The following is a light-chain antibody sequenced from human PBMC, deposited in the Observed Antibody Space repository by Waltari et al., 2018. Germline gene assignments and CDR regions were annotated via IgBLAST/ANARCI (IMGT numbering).Light chain of an antibody. Sequence: QSVLTQPPSVSGAPGQRVSISCPGSGSNLGAGYDVHWYQQHPGKATKLLIYGTSTRPPGVHYRFFGSQAGNSASLAITALQAEDEAEYYCQSYDTSLSVVFGGGTKLTVL. J-gene: IGLJ2*01. CDR2: GTS. CDR3: QSYDTSLSVV. V-gene: IGLV1-40*01. CDR1: GSNLGAGYD.